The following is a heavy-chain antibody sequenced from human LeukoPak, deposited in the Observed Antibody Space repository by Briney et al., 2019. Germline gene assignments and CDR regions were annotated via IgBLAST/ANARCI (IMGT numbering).Heavy chain of an antibody. CDR2: ISAYNGNT. CDR3: ARVTVVTLDDDY. CDR1: GYTFTSYG. D-gene: IGHD4-23*01. V-gene: IGHV1-18*01. Sequence: ASVNVSCKASGYTFTSYGISWVRQAPGQGLEWVGWISAYNGNTNYAQKLQGRVTMTTDTSTSTAYMELRSLRSDDTAVYYCARVTVVTLDDDYWGQGTLVTVSS. J-gene: IGHJ4*02.